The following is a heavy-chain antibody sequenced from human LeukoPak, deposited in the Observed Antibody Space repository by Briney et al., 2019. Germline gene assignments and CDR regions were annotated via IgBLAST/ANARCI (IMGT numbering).Heavy chain of an antibody. V-gene: IGHV1-18*01. J-gene: IGHJ4*02. Sequence: ASVKVSCKASGYTFTSYGISWVRQAPGQGLEWMGWISAYNGNTNYAQKLQGRVTMTTDTSTSTAYMELRSLRSDDTAVYYCARYCSSTSCYGDYFDYWGQGALVTVSS. D-gene: IGHD2-2*01. CDR3: ARYCSSTSCYGDYFDY. CDR1: GYTFTSYG. CDR2: ISAYNGNT.